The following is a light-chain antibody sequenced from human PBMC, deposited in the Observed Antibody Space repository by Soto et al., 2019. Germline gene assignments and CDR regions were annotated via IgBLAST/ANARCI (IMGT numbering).Light chain of an antibody. Sequence: QSALTQPASVSGPPGQSITISCTGTSSDVGGYDYVSWYQQHPGKAPKLMIFEVTNRPSGVSNRFSGSKSGNTASLTISGLRAEDEADYYCSSFRSTSTLPYVFGTGTKVTVL. CDR3: SSFRSTSTLPYV. V-gene: IGLV2-14*01. CDR2: EVT. J-gene: IGLJ1*01. CDR1: SSDVGGYDY.